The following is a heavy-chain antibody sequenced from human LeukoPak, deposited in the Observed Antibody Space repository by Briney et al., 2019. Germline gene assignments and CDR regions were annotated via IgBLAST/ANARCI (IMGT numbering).Heavy chain of an antibody. V-gene: IGHV4-30-4*01. CDR2: IYYSGNT. D-gene: IGHD2-2*01. J-gene: IGHJ4*02. Sequence: PSETLSLTCTVSGGSISSDDYYWSWIRQPPGKGLEWIGYIYYSGNTYYNPSLKSRVTISVDTSKNQFSLKLSSVTAADTAVYYCARAPVLPAAIGDWGQGTLVTVSS. CDR3: ARAPVLPAAIGD. CDR1: GGSISSDDYY.